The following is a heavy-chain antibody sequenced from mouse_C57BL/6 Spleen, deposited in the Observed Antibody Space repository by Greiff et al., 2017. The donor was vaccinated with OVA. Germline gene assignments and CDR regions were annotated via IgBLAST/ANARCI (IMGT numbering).Heavy chain of an antibody. CDR1: GYTFTSYW. CDR2: IYPGNSDT. Sequence: VQLQQSGTVLARPGASVKMSCKTSGYTFTSYWMHWVKQRPGQGLEWIGAIYPGNSDTSSNQKFKGKAKLTAVTSASTAYMELSSLTNADSAVECYTSVTTEEAGTGGDWGQGTTLTVSS. D-gene: IGHD1-1*01. J-gene: IGHJ2*01. V-gene: IGHV1-5*01. CDR3: TSVTTEEAGTGGD.